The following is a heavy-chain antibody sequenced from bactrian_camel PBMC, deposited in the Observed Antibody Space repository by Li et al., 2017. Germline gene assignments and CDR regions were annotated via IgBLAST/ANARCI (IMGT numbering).Heavy chain of an antibody. J-gene: IGHJ6*01. Sequence: HVQLVESGGGSVLPGGSLRLPCAASGCTHNRNCMAWFRQAPGEEREGVARIATGSGNTYYADSVKGRFTISQDNAKNTVYLQMNSLKPEDTAMYYCAVGHWGGGVCFPAAGYWGQGTQVTVS. CDR3: AVGHWGGGVCFPAAGY. CDR2: IATGSGNT. V-gene: IGHV3S1*01. D-gene: IGHD5*01. CDR1: GCTHNRNC.